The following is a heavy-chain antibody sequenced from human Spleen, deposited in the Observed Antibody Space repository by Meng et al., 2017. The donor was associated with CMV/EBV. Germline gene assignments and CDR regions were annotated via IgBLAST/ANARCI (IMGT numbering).Heavy chain of an antibody. J-gene: IGHJ6*02. Sequence: ASVKVSCKASGYTFTGYYMHWVRQAPGQGLEWMGWINPNSGGTNYAQKFQGRVTMTRDTSISTAYMELSRLRSDDTAVYYCARVFSAGPSIAARPYYYYGMDVWGQGTTVTVSS. CDR3: ARVFSAGPSIAARPYYYYGMDV. V-gene: IGHV1-2*02. CDR1: GYTFTGYY. CDR2: INPNSGGT. D-gene: IGHD6-6*01.